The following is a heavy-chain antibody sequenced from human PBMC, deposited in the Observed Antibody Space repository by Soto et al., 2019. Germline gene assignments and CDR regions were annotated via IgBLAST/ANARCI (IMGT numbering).Heavy chain of an antibody. Sequence: GGSLRLSCAASGFTFSSYSMNWVRQAPGKGLEWVSSISSSSSYIYYADSVKGRFTISRDNAKNSLYLQMNSLRAEDTAVYYCARDGSAAAGMFYYYYGMDAWGQGTTVTVSS. V-gene: IGHV3-21*01. J-gene: IGHJ6*02. D-gene: IGHD6-13*01. CDR3: ARDGSAAAGMFYYYYGMDA. CDR2: ISSSSSYI. CDR1: GFTFSSYS.